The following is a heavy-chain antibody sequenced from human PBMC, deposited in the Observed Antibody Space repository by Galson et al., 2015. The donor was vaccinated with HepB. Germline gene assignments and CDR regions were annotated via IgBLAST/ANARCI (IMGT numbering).Heavy chain of an antibody. CDR2: ISYDGSNK. D-gene: IGHD6-19*01. CDR3: AKDPYLYSALAGTMAGFDY. Sequence: SLRLSCAAPGFTFSNYGMHWVRQAPGKGLEWVAVISYDGSNKYYADSVTGRFTISRDNSKNTLYLQMNSLRAEDTALYYCAKDPYLYSALAGTMAGFDYWGQGTLVIVSS. CDR1: GFTFSNYG. J-gene: IGHJ4*02. V-gene: IGHV3-30*18.